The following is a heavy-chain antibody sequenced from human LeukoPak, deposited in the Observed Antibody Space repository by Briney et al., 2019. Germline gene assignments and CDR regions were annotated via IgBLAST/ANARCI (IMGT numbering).Heavy chain of an antibody. CDR3: ARVYSSSLIGYYYYYMDV. J-gene: IGHJ6*03. D-gene: IGHD6-13*01. CDR1: GGSLSSYY. V-gene: IGHV4-59*01. CDR2: IYYSGTT. Sequence: PSETLSLTCTVSGGSLSSYYWSWIRQPPGKRLEWIGYIYYSGTTNYNPSLKNRVTISVDTSRNQFSLKLTSVTTAHTAKYYCARVYSSSLIGYYYYYMDVWGKGTTVTVSS.